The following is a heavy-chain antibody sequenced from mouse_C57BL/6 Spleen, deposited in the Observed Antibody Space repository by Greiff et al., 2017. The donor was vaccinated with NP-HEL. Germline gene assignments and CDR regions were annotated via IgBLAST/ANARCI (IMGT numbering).Heavy chain of an antibody. CDR1: GYSITSGYY. D-gene: IGHD2-10*01. J-gene: IGHJ3*01. CDR3: SRDTTSYYFAY. V-gene: IGHV3-6*01. CDR2: ISYDGSN. Sequence: ESGPGLVKPSQSLSLTCSVPGYSITSGYYWHWIRQFPGNKLEWMGYISYDGSNNYNPSLTTRISITRDTSKNQFFLKLNSVTTEDTATYYCSRDTTSYYFAYWGQGTLVTVSA.